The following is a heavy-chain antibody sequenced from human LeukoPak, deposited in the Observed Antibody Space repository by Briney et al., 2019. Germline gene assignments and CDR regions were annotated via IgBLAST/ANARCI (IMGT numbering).Heavy chain of an antibody. Sequence: GGSLRLSCAASGFTFSSSSISWVRQAPGKGLEWVAVIWYDGSNKYYADSVKGRLTASRDNSKNMLYLQMNSLRAEDTAVYYCARDRGWPTAHFDLWGQGTPVTVSS. CDR3: ARDRGWPTAHFDL. CDR2: IWYDGSNK. J-gene: IGHJ4*02. D-gene: IGHD2-15*01. V-gene: IGHV3-33*08. CDR1: GFTFSSSS.